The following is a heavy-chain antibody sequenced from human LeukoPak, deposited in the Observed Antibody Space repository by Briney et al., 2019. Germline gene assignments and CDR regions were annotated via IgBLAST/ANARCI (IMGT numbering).Heavy chain of an antibody. CDR2: FEYGGST. J-gene: IGHJ4*02. V-gene: IGHV4-38-2*02. Sequence: SETLSLTCTVSGYSISSGYYWGWIRQAPGKGLEWIGSFEYGGSTYYNPSLKSRVTISVDTSKNQFSLKLSSVTAADTAVYYCARRIAAAGTVDYWGQGTLVTVSS. CDR3: ARRIAAAGTVDY. D-gene: IGHD6-13*01. CDR1: GYSISSGYY.